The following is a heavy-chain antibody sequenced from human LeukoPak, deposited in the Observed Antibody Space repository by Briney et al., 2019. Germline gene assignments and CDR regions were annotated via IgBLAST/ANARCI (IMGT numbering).Heavy chain of an antibody. D-gene: IGHD2-2*01. V-gene: IGHV3-23*01. CDR2: ISGSGGST. CDR1: GFTFSNAW. J-gene: IGHJ3*02. CDR3: AREGSFCSSTSCYLAFDI. Sequence: PGGSLRLSCATSGFTFSNAWMSWVRQAPGKGLEWVSAISGSGGSTYYADSVKGRFTIPRDNSKNTLYLQMNSLRAEDTAVYYCAREGSFCSSTSCYLAFDIWGQGTMVTVSS.